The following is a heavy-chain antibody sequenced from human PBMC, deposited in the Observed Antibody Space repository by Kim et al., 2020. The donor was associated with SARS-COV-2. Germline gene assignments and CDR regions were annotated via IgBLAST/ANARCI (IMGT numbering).Heavy chain of an antibody. Sequence: SVKGGFTISGDDAKNSLYLQMNSLRAEDTAVYYCARDGENSGYGYDMFDYWGQGTLVTVSS. CDR3: ARDGENSGYGYDMFDY. V-gene: IGHV3-11*06. J-gene: IGHJ4*02. D-gene: IGHD5-12*01.